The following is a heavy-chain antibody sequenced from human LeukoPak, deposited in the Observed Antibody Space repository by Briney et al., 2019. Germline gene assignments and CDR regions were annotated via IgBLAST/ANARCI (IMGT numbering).Heavy chain of an antibody. CDR3: AKPYYYDGSGYYSVDY. Sequence: PGGSLRLSCAASGFTFISYGMHWVRQAPGKGLEWVAFIRYDGSNKYYADSVKGRFTIPRDNSKNTLYLQMNSLRAEDTAVYYCAKPYYYDGSGYYSVDYWGQGTLVTVSS. CDR1: GFTFISYG. D-gene: IGHD3-22*01. V-gene: IGHV3-30*02. J-gene: IGHJ4*02. CDR2: IRYDGSNK.